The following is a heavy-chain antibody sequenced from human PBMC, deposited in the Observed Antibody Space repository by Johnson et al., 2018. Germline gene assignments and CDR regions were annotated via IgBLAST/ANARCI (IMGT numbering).Heavy chain of an antibody. CDR1: GFTFGDYA. V-gene: IGHV3-49*03. Sequence: EVQLVESGGGLVQPGRSLRLSCTASGFTFGDYAMSWFRQAPGKGLEWVGFIRSKSYGGTTEYAASVKGKITIPRDDSKSIGYLQMNSRKTEDTAVYYCCRPYDSSGYYPRYFQHWGQGTLVTVSS. J-gene: IGHJ1*01. CDR2: IRSKSYGGTT. CDR3: CRPYDSSGYYPRYFQH. D-gene: IGHD3-22*01.